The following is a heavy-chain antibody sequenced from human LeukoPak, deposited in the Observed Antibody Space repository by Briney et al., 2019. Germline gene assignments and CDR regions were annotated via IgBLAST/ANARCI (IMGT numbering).Heavy chain of an antibody. D-gene: IGHD6-13*01. CDR1: GGSISSSNW. CDR2: IYHSGST. CDR3: ARSPFSRSWEGWYFDL. J-gene: IGHJ2*01. V-gene: IGHV4-4*02. Sequence: KPSGTLSLTCAVSGGSISSSNWWCWVRQPPGKGLEWIGEIYHSGSTNYNPSLKSRVTISVDKSKNQFSLKLSSVTAADTAVYYCARSPFSRSWEGWYFDLWGRGTLVTVSS.